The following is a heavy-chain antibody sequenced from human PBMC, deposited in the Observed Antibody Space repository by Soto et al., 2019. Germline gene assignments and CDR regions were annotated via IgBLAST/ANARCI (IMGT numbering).Heavy chain of an antibody. J-gene: IGHJ4*02. CDR2: ISSNGGST. CDR3: VKENFVEQWLVRGGYKNYFDY. V-gene: IGHV3-64D*08. Sequence: GGSLRLSCSASGFTFSSYAMHWVRQAPGKGLEYVSAISSNGGSTYYADSVKGRFTISRDNSKNTLYLQMSSLRAEDTAVYYCVKENFVEQWLVRGGYKNYFDYWGQGTLVTVSS. CDR1: GFTFSSYA. D-gene: IGHD6-19*01.